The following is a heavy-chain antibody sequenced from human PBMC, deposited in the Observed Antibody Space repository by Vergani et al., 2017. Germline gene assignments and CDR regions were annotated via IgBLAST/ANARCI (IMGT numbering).Heavy chain of an antibody. Sequence: QVQLVQSGAEVKKPGSSVKVSCKASGGTFSSYTISWVRQAPGQGIEWMGRIITILGIANYAQKFQGRVTITADKSTSTAYMELSSLRSEDTAVYYCARTTHPYGMDVWGQGTTVTVSS. CDR3: ARTTHPYGMDV. CDR2: IITILGIA. J-gene: IGHJ6*02. CDR1: GGTFSSYT. V-gene: IGHV1-69*02. D-gene: IGHD4-11*01.